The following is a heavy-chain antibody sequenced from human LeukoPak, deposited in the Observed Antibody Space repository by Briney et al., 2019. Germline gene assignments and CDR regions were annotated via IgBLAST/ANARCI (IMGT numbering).Heavy chain of an antibody. V-gene: IGHV4-4*07. CDR1: GGSISSYY. Sequence: SETPSLTCTVSGGSISSYYWSWIRQPAGKGLEWIGRIYTSGSTNYNPSLKSRVTMSVDTSKNQFSLKLSSVTAADTAVYYCARAGRSTVVTNFDYWGQGTLVTVSS. J-gene: IGHJ4*02. CDR3: ARAGRSTVVTNFDY. CDR2: IYTSGST. D-gene: IGHD4-23*01.